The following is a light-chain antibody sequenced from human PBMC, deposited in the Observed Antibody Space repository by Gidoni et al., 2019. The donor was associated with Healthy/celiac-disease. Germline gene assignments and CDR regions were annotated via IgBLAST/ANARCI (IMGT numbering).Light chain of an antibody. CDR1: SSDVGSYNL. J-gene: IGLJ2*01. V-gene: IGLV2-23*01. CDR2: EGS. Sequence: QSDLTQPAPVSGSPGQSITISCTGTSSDVGSYNLVSWYQQHPGKAPKLMIYEGSKRPSGVSNRFSGSKSGNTASLTISGLQAEDEADYYCCSYAGSGVVFGGGTKLTVL. CDR3: CSYAGSGVV.